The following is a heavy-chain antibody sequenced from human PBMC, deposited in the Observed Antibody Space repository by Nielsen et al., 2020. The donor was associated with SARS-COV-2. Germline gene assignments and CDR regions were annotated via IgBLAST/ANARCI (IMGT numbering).Heavy chain of an antibody. CDR1: GISITSYW. CDR2: IWYDGSNK. CDR3: ARVSFGVVIIFRSSWFDP. D-gene: IGHD3-3*01. J-gene: IGHJ5*02. V-gene: IGHV3-33*08. Sequence: GESLKISCAASGISITSYWMNWVRQVPGKGLEWVAVIWYDGSNKYYADSVKGRFTISRDNSKNTLYLQMNSLRAEDTAVYYCARVSFGVVIIFRSSWFDPWGQGTLVTVSS.